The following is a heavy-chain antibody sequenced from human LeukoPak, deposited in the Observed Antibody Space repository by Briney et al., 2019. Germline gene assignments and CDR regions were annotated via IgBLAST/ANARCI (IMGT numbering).Heavy chain of an antibody. V-gene: IGHV4-34*01. CDR1: GGSISSYY. D-gene: IGHD3-16*02. CDR3: ARGRLDYVWGSDRPYYFDY. J-gene: IGHJ4*02. Sequence: PSETLSLTCTVSGGSISSYYWSWIRQPPGKGLEWIGEINHSGSTNYNPSLKSRVTISVDTPKNQFSLKLSSVTAADTAVYYCARGRLDYVWGSDRPYYFDYWGQGTLVTVSS. CDR2: INHSGST.